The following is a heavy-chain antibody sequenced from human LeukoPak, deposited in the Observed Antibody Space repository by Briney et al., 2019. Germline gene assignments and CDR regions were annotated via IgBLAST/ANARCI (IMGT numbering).Heavy chain of an antibody. Sequence: PGGSLRLSCAASVFTFSSEGMHWVRQAPGQGLDWGAVIWYDGSNKYYADSVKGRFTISRDDSKNTLYLQMNSLRAEDTAVYYCARATSHCSGGRCYGIDVQGNGTTVTVSS. J-gene: IGHJ6*04. V-gene: IGHV3-33*01. CDR1: VFTFSSEG. CDR2: IWYDGSNK. CDR3: ARATSHCSGGRCYGIDV. D-gene: IGHD2-15*01.